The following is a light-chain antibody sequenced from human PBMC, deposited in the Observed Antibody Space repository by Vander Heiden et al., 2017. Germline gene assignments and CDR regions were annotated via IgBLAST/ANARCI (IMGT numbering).Light chain of an antibody. CDR2: DAS. CDR1: QSVGNF. J-gene: IGKJ4*01. Sequence: EIVLTQSPATLSLSPGEGATLSCSASQSVGNFLAWYQQKPGLAPRLLIYDASNRATGIPARFSGSGSGTDFTLTISRLEPEDFAVYYCQQRSDWLSFGGGTRVEIK. CDR3: QQRSDWLS. V-gene: IGKV3-11*01.